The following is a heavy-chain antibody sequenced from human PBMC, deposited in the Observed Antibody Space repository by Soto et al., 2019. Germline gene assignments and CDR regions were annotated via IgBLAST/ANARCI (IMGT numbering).Heavy chain of an antibody. CDR1: GYTLTSYA. V-gene: IGHV1-3*01. Sequence: GASVKVSCKESGYTLTSYAVHWVRQAPGQRLEWMGWINPGNGNTKYSQKFQGRVTMTTDTSTSTAYMELRSLRSDDTAVYYCAGVNLGYWGQGTLVTVSS. J-gene: IGHJ4*02. CDR3: AGVNLGY. CDR2: INPGNGNT.